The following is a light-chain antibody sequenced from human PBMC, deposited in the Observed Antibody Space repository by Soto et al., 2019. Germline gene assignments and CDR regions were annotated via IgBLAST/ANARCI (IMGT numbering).Light chain of an antibody. CDR1: QSLRSN. J-gene: IGKJ5*01. V-gene: IGKV3-11*01. CDR2: DAS. CDR3: QQRSNWPPVFT. Sequence: EIVMPRSPATLSVSPWEGPNLFLRAIQSLRSNLAWYQQKPGQAPRLLIYDASTRATGIPPRLCGSGSGTDFTLTINSLEPEDSATYYCQQRSNWPPVFTFGQGTRLEI.